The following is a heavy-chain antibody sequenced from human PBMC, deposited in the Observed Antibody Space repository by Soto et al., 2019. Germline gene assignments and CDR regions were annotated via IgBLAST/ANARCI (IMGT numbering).Heavy chain of an antibody. Sequence: GGSLRLSCAASGFTFSSYSMNWVRQAPGKGLEWVSSISSSSSYIYHADSVKGRFTISRDNAKNSLYLQMNSLRAEDTAVYYCARDCYDSSGYLALFDYWGQGTLVTVSS. J-gene: IGHJ4*02. V-gene: IGHV3-21*01. D-gene: IGHD3-22*01. CDR1: GFTFSSYS. CDR2: ISSSSSYI. CDR3: ARDCYDSSGYLALFDY.